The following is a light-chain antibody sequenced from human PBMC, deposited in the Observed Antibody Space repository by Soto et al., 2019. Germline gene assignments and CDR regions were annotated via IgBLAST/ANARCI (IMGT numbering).Light chain of an antibody. V-gene: IGKV1-39*01. CDR2: AAF. Sequence: DTQMTQFPSSLSASVGDRVTITCRASQSLGIYLNWYQQKPGKAPKLLIYAAFSLQSGVPSRFSGSGSGTDFSLIINGLQPEDFATYYCQQSYTLMYSFGQGTKLEI. CDR1: QSLGIY. J-gene: IGKJ2*03. CDR3: QQSYTLMYS.